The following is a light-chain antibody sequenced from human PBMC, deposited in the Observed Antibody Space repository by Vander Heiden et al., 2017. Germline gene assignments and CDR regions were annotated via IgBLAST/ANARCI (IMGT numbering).Light chain of an antibody. CDR3: AAWDDSLNAWV. Sequence: QSVLTQPPSASGTPGQRVTISCSGSSSTSGSNTVNWYQQLPGTAPKLLIYSNNQRPSGVPDRFSGSKSGTSASLAISGLQSEEEADYYCAAWDDSLNAWVFGGGTKLTVL. CDR2: SNN. V-gene: IGLV1-44*01. CDR1: SSTSGSNT. J-gene: IGLJ3*02.